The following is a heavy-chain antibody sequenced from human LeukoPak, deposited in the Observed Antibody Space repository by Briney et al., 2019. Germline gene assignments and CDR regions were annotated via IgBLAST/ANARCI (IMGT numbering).Heavy chain of an antibody. Sequence: PGGSLRLSCAASGFTFSSYAMHWVRQAPGKGLEWVAVISYDGSNKYYADSVKGRFTISRDNSKNTLYLQMNSLRAEDTAVYYCARAYYYDSSDPLRPPIKNWGQGTLVTVSS. J-gene: IGHJ4*02. CDR3: ARAYYYDSSDPLRPPIKN. CDR2: ISYDGSNK. CDR1: GFTFSSYA. V-gene: IGHV3-30-3*01. D-gene: IGHD3-22*01.